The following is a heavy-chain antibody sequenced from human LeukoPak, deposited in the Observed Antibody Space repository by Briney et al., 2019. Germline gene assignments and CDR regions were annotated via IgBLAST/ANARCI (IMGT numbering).Heavy chain of an antibody. CDR2: ISGSGGST. J-gene: IGHJ4*02. CDR3: AKTIRGGMRDTAMDFDY. V-gene: IGHV3-23*01. Sequence: QPGGSLRLSCAASGFTFSSYAMSWVRQAPGKGLEWVSAISGSGGSTYYADSVKGRFTISRDNSKNTLYLQMNSLRAEDTAVYYCAKTIRGGMRDTAMDFDYWGQGTLVTVSS. CDR1: GFTFSSYA. D-gene: IGHD5-18*01.